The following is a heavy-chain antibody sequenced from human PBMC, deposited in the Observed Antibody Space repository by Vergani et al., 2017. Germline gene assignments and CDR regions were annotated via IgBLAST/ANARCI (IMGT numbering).Heavy chain of an antibody. J-gene: IGHJ6*02. V-gene: IGHV4-39*07. CDR3: AGSRGYSSSWYYYGMDV. CDR2: IYYSGST. CDR1: GGSISSSSYY. Sequence: QVQLQESGPGLVKPSETLSLTCTVSGGSISSSSYYWGWIRQPPGKGLEWIGSIYYSGSTYYNPSLKSRVTIAVDTSKNQFSLKLSSVTAATTAVYYCAGSRGYSSSWYYYGMDVWGQGTTVTVSS. D-gene: IGHD6-13*01.